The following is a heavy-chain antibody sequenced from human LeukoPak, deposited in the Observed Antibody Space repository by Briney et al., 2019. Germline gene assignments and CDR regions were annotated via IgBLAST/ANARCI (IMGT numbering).Heavy chain of an antibody. D-gene: IGHD3-10*02. CDR3: ASQFVLGGDAGY. Sequence: GGSLRLSCAASGFTFSSYAMSWVRQAPGKGLVWVSRVNSDGSRTTYADSVKGRFTISRDNAKNTVYLQMNSLRAEDTAMYYCASQFVLGGDAGYWGQGTLVTVSS. CDR1: GFTFSSYA. V-gene: IGHV3-74*01. J-gene: IGHJ4*02. CDR2: VNSDGSRT.